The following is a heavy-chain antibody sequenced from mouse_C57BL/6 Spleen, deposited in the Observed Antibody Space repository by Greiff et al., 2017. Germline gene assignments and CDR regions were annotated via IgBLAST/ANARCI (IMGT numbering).Heavy chain of an antibody. Sequence: EVKVEESGEGLVKPGGSLKLSCAASGFTFSSYAMSLVRQTPEKRLEWVAYISSGGDYISYADTVTGRFTISRYNARNTLYLQMSSLKSEDTAMYYCTRVYDGSSSRSYWYFDVWGTVTTVTVSS. CDR3: TRVYDGSSSRSYWYFDV. J-gene: IGHJ1*03. CDR2: ISSGGDYI. D-gene: IGHD1-1*01. V-gene: IGHV5-9-1*02. CDR1: GFTFSSYA.